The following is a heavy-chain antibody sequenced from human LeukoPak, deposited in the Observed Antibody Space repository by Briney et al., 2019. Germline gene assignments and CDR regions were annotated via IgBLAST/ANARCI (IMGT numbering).Heavy chain of an antibody. J-gene: IGHJ3*02. CDR1: GGSFSGYY. D-gene: IGHD3-22*01. Sequence: SETLSLTCAVYGGSFSGYYWSWIRQPPGKGLEWIGEINHSGSTNYNPSLKSRVTISVDTSKNQFSLKLSSVTAADTAVYYCAGRRWLSYYEISGYYAEAFDIWGQGKMVTVSS. CDR2: INHSGST. V-gene: IGHV4-34*01. CDR3: AGRRWLSYYEISGYYAEAFDI.